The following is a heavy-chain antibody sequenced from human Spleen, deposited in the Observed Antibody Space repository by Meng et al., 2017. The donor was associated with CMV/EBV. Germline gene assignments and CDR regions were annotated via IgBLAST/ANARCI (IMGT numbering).Heavy chain of an antibody. CDR1: GGSISNYY. V-gene: IGHV4-59*01. CDR2: FSPNGNT. Sequence: SETLSLTCAVSGGSISNYYLSWIRQPPGKGLEYIGYFSPNGNTNYNPSLKSRVTISVDTSKNQFSLKLRSVTAADTAVFYCARDILERNAFDMWGQGTMVTVSS. CDR3: ARDILERNAFDM. D-gene: IGHD1-1*01. J-gene: IGHJ3*02.